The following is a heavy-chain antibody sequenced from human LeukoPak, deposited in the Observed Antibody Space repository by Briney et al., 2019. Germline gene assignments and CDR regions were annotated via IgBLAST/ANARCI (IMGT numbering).Heavy chain of an antibody. V-gene: IGHV4-59*01. Sequence: SETLSLTCTVFGVSINYYYWSWIRQPPGKGLEWIGYIYYSGSTNYNPSLKSRVTISVDTSKNQFSLKVRSVTAADTAVYYCARVEFDGVAAAGSLDYWGQGILVTVSS. CDR1: GVSINYYY. D-gene: IGHD6-13*01. CDR3: ARVEFDGVAAAGSLDY. J-gene: IGHJ4*02. CDR2: IYYSGST.